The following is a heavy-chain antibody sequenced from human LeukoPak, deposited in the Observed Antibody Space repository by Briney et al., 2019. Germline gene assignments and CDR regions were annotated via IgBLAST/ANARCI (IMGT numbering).Heavy chain of an antibody. D-gene: IGHD3-10*01. CDR1: GRSISLGYY. CDR3: ARRGPPRTMLRGVKSGWFDP. J-gene: IGHJ5*02. CDR2: INHSGST. V-gene: IGHV4-34*01. Sequence: PSETLSLTCTVSGRSISLGYYWGWIRQPPGKGLEWIGEINHSGSTNYNPSLKSRVTISVDTSKSQFSLRLSSVTAADTAVYYCARRGPPRTMLRGVKSGWFDPWGQGTLVTVSS.